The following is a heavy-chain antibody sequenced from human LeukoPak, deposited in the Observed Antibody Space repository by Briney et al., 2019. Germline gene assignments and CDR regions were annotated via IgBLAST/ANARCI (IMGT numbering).Heavy chain of an antibody. CDR1: GFTVSGTH. Sequence: PGGSLRLSCAASGFTVSGTHMSWVRQAPGKGLEWVSAMYTGGTTYYADSVTGRFTVSRDTSRNTLFLHMDSLRAEDTAVYYCGKDEVTSGGGLASWGQGTLVIVSS. J-gene: IGHJ5*01. V-gene: IGHV3-53*01. D-gene: IGHD2-21*02. CDR2: MYTGGTT. CDR3: GKDEVTSGGGLAS.